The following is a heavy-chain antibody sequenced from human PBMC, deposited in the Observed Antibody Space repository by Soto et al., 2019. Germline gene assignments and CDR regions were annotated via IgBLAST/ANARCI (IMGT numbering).Heavy chain of an antibody. CDR2: IKSRTDGGTI. J-gene: IGHJ4*02. CDR1: ELSFSNAY. V-gene: IGHV3-15*07. Sequence: EVQLVESGGGLVKPGESLRLSCAASELSFSNAYINWVRQAPGKGLEGVGRIKSRTDGGTIDYAAPVKGRFIISRDDSSNTVYLQMNSLKTEDTAVYYCTTRGALGYWGQGTLVTVSS. D-gene: IGHD2-15*01. CDR3: TTRGALGY.